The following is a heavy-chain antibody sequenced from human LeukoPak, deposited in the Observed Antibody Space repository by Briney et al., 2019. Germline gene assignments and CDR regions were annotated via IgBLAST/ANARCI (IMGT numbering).Heavy chain of an antibody. V-gene: IGHV1-8*02. CDR3: ARVHYGDYLIDY. Sequence: ASVKVSCKTSGYTFTSYGISWVRQAPGRGLEWMGWMNPNSGNTGYAQKFQGRVTMTRNTSISTAYMELSSLRSEDTAVYYCARVHYGDYLIDYWGQGTLVTVSS. D-gene: IGHD4-17*01. CDR2: MNPNSGNT. J-gene: IGHJ4*02. CDR1: GYTFTSYG.